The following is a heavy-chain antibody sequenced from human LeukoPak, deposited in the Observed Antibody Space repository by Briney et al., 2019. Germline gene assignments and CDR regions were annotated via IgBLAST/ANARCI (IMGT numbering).Heavy chain of an antibody. CDR3: ARGNSGSYSDY. J-gene: IGHJ4*02. CDR1: GFTFNTYG. V-gene: IGHV3-7*01. Sequence: GGSLRLSCAASGFTFNTYGMSWVRQAPGKGLEWVANIKQDGSEKYYVDSVKGRFTISRDNAKNSLYLQMNSLRAEDTAVYYCARGNSGSYSDYWGQGTLVTVSS. CDR2: IKQDGSEK. D-gene: IGHD1-26*01.